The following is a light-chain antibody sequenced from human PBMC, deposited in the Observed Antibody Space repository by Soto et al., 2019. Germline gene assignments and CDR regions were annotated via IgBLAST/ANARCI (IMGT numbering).Light chain of an antibody. V-gene: IGLV2-14*01. CDR2: KVS. CDR1: NRDVGAYNY. Sequence: QSALTQPASVSGSPGQSITISCTGTNRDVGAYNYVSWYQQYPGKAPKLMIFKVSNRPSGVSNRFSGSKSGNTASLTISGLQAEDEAEYHCSSYTGSSTLVFGGGTKVTVL. CDR3: SSYTGSSTLV. J-gene: IGLJ3*02.